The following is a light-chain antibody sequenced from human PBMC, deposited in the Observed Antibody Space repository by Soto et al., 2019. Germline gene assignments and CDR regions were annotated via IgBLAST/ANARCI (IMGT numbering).Light chain of an antibody. CDR1: QSVSSN. CDR2: GAS. CDR3: QQYNNWPPLT. Sequence: IVLTQSPGTLSLSPWERATLSCRASQSVSSNLAWYQQKPGQAPRLLIYGASTRATGIPARFSGSGSGTEFTLTISSLQSEDFAVYYCQQYNNWPPLTFGGGPRWIS. J-gene: IGKJ4*01. V-gene: IGKV3-15*01.